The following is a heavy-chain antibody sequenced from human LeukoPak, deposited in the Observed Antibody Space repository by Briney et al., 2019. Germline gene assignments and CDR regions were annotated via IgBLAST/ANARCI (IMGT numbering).Heavy chain of an antibody. J-gene: IGHJ6*02. V-gene: IGHV4-34*01. CDR3: ARLPAAIIHYYYGMDV. CDR1: GGSFSGYY. CDR2: INHSGST. D-gene: IGHD2-2*02. Sequence: SETLSLTCAVYGGSFSGYYWSWIRQPPGKGLEWIGEINHSGSTNYNPFLKNPVTISVDTSKNQFSLKLSSVTAADTAVYYCARLPAAIIHYYYGMDVWGQGTTVTVSS.